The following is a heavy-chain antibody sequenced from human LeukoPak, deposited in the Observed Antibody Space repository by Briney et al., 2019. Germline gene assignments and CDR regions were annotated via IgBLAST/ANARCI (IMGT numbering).Heavy chain of an antibody. CDR2: INPNSGGT. V-gene: IGHV1-2*02. CDR1: GYTFSGYY. J-gene: IGHJ4*02. Sequence: ASVKVSCKASGYTFSGYYIHWVRQAPGQGLEWMGWINPNSGGTNYAQKFQGRVTMTRDTSISTVYMEMSRLRSDDTAVYYCARAEAMATLPDYWGQGTLVTVSS. CDR3: ARAEAMATLPDY. D-gene: IGHD5-18*01.